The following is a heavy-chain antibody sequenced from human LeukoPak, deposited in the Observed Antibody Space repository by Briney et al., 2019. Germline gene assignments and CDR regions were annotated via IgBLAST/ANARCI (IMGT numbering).Heavy chain of an antibody. CDR3: AREWIQLRNDAFDI. D-gene: IGHD5-18*01. CDR2: INPSGGST. CDR1: GYAFSAYY. V-gene: IGHV1-46*01. Sequence: ASVKVSCKASGYAFSAYYMHWVRQAPGQGLEWMGIINPSGGSTSYAQKFQGRVTMTRDMSTGTVYMELSSLRSEDTAVYYCAREWIQLRNDAFDIWGQGTMVTVSS. J-gene: IGHJ3*02.